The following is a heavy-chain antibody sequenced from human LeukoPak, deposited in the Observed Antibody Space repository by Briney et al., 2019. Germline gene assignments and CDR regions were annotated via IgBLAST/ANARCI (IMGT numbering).Heavy chain of an antibody. CDR1: GGSFSGYY. V-gene: IGHV4-34*01. CDR3: ARDWGVSARPGYMDV. J-gene: IGHJ6*03. CDR2: INHSGST. Sequence: SETLSLTCAVYGGSFSGYYWSWIRQPPGKGLEWIGEINHSGSTKYNPSLKSRVTISVDTSKNQFSLRLSSVTAADTAVYYCARDWGVSARPGYMDVWGKGTTVTVSS. D-gene: IGHD6-6*01.